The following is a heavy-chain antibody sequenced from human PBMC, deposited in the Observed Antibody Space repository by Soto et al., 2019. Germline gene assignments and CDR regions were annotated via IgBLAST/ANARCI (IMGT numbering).Heavy chain of an antibody. Sequence: SVKVSCKASGGTFSSYAISWVRQAPGQGLEWMGGIIPIFGTANYAQKFQGRVTITADESTSTAYMELSSLRSEDTAVYYCGVAARYYYYYGMDVWGQGTTVTVS. CDR2: IIPIFGTA. CDR1: GGTFSSYA. V-gene: IGHV1-69*13. J-gene: IGHJ6*02. CDR3: GVAARYYYYYGMDV. D-gene: IGHD6-6*01.